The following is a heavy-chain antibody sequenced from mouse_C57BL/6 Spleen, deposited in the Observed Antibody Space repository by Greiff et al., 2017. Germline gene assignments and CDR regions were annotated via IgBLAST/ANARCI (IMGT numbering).Heavy chain of an antibody. V-gene: IGHV2-5*01. J-gene: IGHJ4*01. CDR1: GFSLTSYV. Sequence: VQLQASGPGLVQPSQSLSITCTVSGFSLTSYVVHWVRQPPGKGLEWLGVRWRGGSTDYNAAVMSRLSITKDNSKSQVFFKMTSLQADATAIYYCATTLYGGYLSAMDYWGQGTSVTVSS. D-gene: IGHD2-3*01. CDR2: RWRGGST. CDR3: ATTLYGGYLSAMDY.